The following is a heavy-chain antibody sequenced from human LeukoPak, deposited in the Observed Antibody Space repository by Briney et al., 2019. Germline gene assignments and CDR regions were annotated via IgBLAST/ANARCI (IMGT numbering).Heavy chain of an antibody. D-gene: IGHD5-18*01. Sequence: SETLSLTCTVSGGSISAYYWSWIRQPPGKGLEWIGYIYYSGSTNYNPSLKSRVTISVDTSKNQFSLKLSSVTAADTAVYYCARPGVGSGRYGAFDIWGQGTMVTVSS. CDR1: GGSISAYY. J-gene: IGHJ3*02. CDR2: IYYSGST. CDR3: ARPGVGSGRYGAFDI. V-gene: IGHV4-59*08.